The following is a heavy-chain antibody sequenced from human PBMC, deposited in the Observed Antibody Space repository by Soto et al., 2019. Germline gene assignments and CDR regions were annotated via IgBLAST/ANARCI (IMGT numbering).Heavy chain of an antibody. J-gene: IGHJ6*01. Sequence: SGKVSCKASVGTFSTYGYSWVRQAPGQGPEWIGGTITIPTTPNYAQKFQGRVTIVADESTTTVYMELSSLKSEDTAVYYCGKSVGIAPPGEDVMDVW. CDR3: GKSVGIAPPGEDVMDV. CDR1: VGTFSTYG. D-gene: IGHD6-13*01. CDR2: TITIPTTP. V-gene: IGHV1-69*13.